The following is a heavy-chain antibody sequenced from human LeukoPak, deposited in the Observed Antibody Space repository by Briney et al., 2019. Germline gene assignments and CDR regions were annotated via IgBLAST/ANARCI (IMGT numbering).Heavy chain of an antibody. CDR2: ISDSGST. CDR3: ARVEYGDYGWFDP. Sequence: KTSETLSLTCTVSGDSISTYYWTWIRQPPGKGLEWIGYISDSGSTNYNPPLKSRVTISLDTSKNQFSLKLISLTAADTAAYYCARVEYGDYGWFDPWGQGTLVTVSS. J-gene: IGHJ5*02. D-gene: IGHD4-17*01. CDR1: GDSISTYY. V-gene: IGHV4-59*01.